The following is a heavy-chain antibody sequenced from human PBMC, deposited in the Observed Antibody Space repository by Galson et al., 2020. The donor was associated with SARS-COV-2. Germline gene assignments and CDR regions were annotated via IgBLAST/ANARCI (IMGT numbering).Heavy chain of an antibody. J-gene: IGHJ4*02. CDR2: IRSKDYGEAT. CDR1: GFAFGDYA. CDR3: GSSRYGDSSFDY. D-gene: IGHD4-17*01. Sequence: PGGSLRLSCSASGFAFGDYAMAWFRQAPGKGLEWVGFIRSKDYGEATEYAASVKGRFTISRDDSKTIAYLQMNSLKTEDTAVYYCGSSRYGDSSFDYWGQGALVTVSS. V-gene: IGHV3-49*03.